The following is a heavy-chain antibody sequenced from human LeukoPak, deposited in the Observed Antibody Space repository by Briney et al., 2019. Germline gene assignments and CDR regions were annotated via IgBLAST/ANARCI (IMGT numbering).Heavy chain of an antibody. J-gene: IGHJ5*02. D-gene: IGHD3-22*01. CDR1: GYTFTSYY. CDR2: INPSGGST. Sequence: GASVKVSCKASGYTFTSYYMHWVRQAPGQGLEWMGIINPSGGSTSYAQKFQGRVTMTRDMSTSTVYMELSSLRSEDTAVYYCARDHGESSGYTYNWFDPWGQGTLVTVSS. CDR3: ARDHGESSGYTYNWFDP. V-gene: IGHV1-46*01.